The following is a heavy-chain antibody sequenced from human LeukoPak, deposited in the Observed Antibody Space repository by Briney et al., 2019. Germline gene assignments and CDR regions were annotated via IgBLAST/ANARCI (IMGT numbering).Heavy chain of an antibody. CDR2: IIPIFGTA. Sequence: ASVKVSCKASGGTFSSYAISWVRQAPGQGLEWMGGIIPIFGTANYAQKFQGRVTITADESTSTAYMELSSLRSEDTAVYYCARDGDYDFWSGYPYYYYYYMDAWGKGTTVTVSS. V-gene: IGHV1-69*01. CDR3: ARDGDYDFWSGYPYYYYYYMDA. CDR1: GGTFSSYA. J-gene: IGHJ6*03. D-gene: IGHD3-3*01.